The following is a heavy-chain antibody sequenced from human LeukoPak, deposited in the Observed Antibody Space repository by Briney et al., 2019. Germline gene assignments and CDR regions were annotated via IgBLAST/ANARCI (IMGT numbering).Heavy chain of an antibody. J-gene: IGHJ4*02. CDR2: VYHSGST. CDR3: ARLGFAMVRDRTYYFDY. V-gene: IGHV4-38-2*02. Sequence: SETLSLTCTVSGYSISTGYYWGWVRQPPGKRLEWIGTVYHSGSTNYNPSLKSRVTISVDTSKNQFSLKLSSVTAADTAVYYCARLGFAMVRDRTYYFDYWGQGTLVTVSS. CDR1: GYSISTGYY. D-gene: IGHD3-10*01.